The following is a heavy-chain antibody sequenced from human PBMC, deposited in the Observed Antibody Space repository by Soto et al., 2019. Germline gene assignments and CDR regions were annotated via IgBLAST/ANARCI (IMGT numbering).Heavy chain of an antibody. CDR2: INPNNGAT. V-gene: IGHV1-2*02. Sequence: QVQLVQSGAEVKKPGASVKVSCKAPRYIFTAYFMHWVRQAPGQGLECMGWINPNNGATHYGLSFQGRVTMTRDTSISTAYMELGSLRSDDTAVYYCASHDPGARFDPWGQGTLVIVSS. J-gene: IGHJ5*02. CDR1: RYIFTAYF. D-gene: IGHD1-1*01. CDR3: ASHDPGARFDP.